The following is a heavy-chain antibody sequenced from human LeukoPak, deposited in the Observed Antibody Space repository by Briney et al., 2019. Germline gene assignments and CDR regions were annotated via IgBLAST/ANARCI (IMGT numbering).Heavy chain of an antibody. D-gene: IGHD6-19*01. J-gene: IGHJ4*02. CDR1: GGSISSYY. V-gene: IGHV4-4*07. CDR3: ARDQGKQWLVHFDY. CDR2: IYTSGST. Sequence: SETLSLTCTVSGGSISSYYWSWIRQPAGKGLEWIGRIYTSGSTNYNPSLKSRVTMSVDTSKNQFSLKLSSVTAADTAVYYCARDQGKQWLVHFDYWGQGTLVTVSS.